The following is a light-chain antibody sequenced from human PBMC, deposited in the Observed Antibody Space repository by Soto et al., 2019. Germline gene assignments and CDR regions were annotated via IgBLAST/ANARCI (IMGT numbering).Light chain of an antibody. CDR1: QSVLYRSNSKNY. Sequence: DIVMTQSPDSLAVSLGERATINCKSSQSVLYRSNSKNYLAWYQQKPGQPPRLLIYWASTRESGVPDRFSGSGSGTDFTLTISSPQAEDVAVYYCQQYYSTPLTFGGGTKVDIK. CDR2: WAS. V-gene: IGKV4-1*01. J-gene: IGKJ4*01. CDR3: QQYYSTPLT.